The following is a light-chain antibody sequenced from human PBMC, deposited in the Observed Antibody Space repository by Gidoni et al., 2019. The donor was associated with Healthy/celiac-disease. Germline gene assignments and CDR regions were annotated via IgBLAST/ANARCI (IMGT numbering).Light chain of an antibody. CDR1: QSVSSSY. CDR2: GAS. CDR3: QQYGSSPHT. J-gene: IGKJ1*01. Sequence: EIVLTQSPGTLSLSPGERATLSCRASQSVSSSYLAWYQQKPGQAPRLLIYGASSRATGIPDRFSGSGSGTDFTLTISRLEPEDCAVYYCQQYGSSPHTFGQGTKGGNQT. V-gene: IGKV3-20*01.